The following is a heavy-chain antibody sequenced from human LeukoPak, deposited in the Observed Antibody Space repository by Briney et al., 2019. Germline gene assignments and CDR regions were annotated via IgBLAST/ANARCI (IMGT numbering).Heavy chain of an antibody. CDR1: GYTFTSYG. CDR2: IIPIFGTA. J-gene: IGHJ4*02. D-gene: IGHD3-22*01. V-gene: IGHV1-69*13. CDR3: AREDSSGGNDSIH. Sequence: SVKVSCKASGYTFTSYGISWVRQAPGQGLEWMGGIIPIFGTANYAQKFQGRVTITADESTSTAYMELSSLRSEDTAVYYCAREDSSGGNDSIHWGQGTLVTVSS.